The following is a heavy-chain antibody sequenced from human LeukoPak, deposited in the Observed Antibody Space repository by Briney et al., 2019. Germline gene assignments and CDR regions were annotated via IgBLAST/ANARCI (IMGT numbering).Heavy chain of an antibody. J-gene: IGHJ4*02. Sequence: PSETLSLTCTVSDDSISGYYWSWIRQPPGKGLEWIGFIYYSGSTNYNPSFKSRVTLSVDTSKNQFSLKLSSVTAADTAVYYCAREQFPGYNYGTFDYWGQGTLVTVSS. CDR3: AREQFPGYNYGTFDY. D-gene: IGHD5-18*01. CDR1: DDSISGYY. CDR2: IYYSGST. V-gene: IGHV4-59*01.